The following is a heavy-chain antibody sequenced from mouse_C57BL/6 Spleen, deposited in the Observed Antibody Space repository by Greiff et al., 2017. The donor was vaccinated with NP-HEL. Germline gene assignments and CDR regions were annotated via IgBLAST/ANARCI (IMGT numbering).Heavy chain of an antibody. CDR1: GYSFTGYY. J-gene: IGHJ4*01. CDR2: INPSTGGT. Sequence: EVKLQQSGPELVKPGASVKISCKASGYSFTGYYMNWVKQSPEKSLEWIGEINPSTGGTTYNQKFKAKATLTVDKSSSTAYMQLKSLTSEDSAVYYCARDYYAMDYWGQGTSVTVSS. CDR3: ARDYYAMDY. V-gene: IGHV1-42*01.